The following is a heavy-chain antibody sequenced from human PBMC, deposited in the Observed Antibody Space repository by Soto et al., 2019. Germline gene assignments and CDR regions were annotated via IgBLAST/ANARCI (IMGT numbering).Heavy chain of an antibody. V-gene: IGHV3-23*01. Sequence: GGSLRLSCAASGFTFSSYAMSWVRQAPGKGLEWVSAISGSGGSTYYADSVKGRFTISRDNSKNALYQQMNSLRAEDTAVYYCATYYGSGSYYNRDYWGQGTLVTVSS. CDR1: GFTFSSYA. CDR3: ATYYGSGSYYNRDY. CDR2: ISGSGGST. D-gene: IGHD3-10*01. J-gene: IGHJ4*02.